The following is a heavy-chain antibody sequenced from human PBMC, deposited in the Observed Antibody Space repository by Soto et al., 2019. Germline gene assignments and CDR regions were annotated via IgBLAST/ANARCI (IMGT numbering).Heavy chain of an antibody. CDR1: GYTFTSYA. V-gene: IGHV1-3*01. CDR3: ASAGYSGSYPYYYYYGMDV. Sequence: SVKVSCKASGYTFTSYAMHWVRQAPGQGLEWMGWINAGNGNTKYSQKFQGRVTITRDTSASTAYMELSSLRSEDTAVYYCASAGYSGSYPYYYYYGMDVWGQGTTVTVSS. CDR2: INAGNGNT. J-gene: IGHJ6*02. D-gene: IGHD1-26*01.